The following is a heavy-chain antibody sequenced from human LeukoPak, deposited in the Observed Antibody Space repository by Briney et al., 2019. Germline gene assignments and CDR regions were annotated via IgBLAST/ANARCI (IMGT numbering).Heavy chain of an antibody. CDR2: IYPGDSET. CDR1: GYNFTNYW. V-gene: IGHV5-51*01. D-gene: IGHD4-17*01. CDR3: ARALRTGQGDYVPVL. J-gene: IGHJ4*02. Sequence: GESLQISCKASGYNFTNYWIGWVRQLPGKGLEWMTIIYPGDSETRYSPSFQGQVTISADRSIGTMYLQWSSLKASDTAIYYCARALRTGQGDYVPVLWGQGTLVIVSS.